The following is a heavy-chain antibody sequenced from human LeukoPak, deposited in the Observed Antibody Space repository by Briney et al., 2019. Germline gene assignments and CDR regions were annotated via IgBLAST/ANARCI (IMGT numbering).Heavy chain of an antibody. D-gene: IGHD6-19*01. CDR3: ARTGVAVAESY. CDR2: IYPGDSDT. CDR1: CYRFTSYW. J-gene: IGHJ4*02. Sequence: GESLQISFQGSCYRFTSYWIGWGRPGPGKGLEWMGIIYPGDSDTRYSPSFQGQVTISADKSISTAYLQWSSLKASDTAMYYCARTGVAVAESYWGQGTLVTVSS. V-gene: IGHV5-51*01.